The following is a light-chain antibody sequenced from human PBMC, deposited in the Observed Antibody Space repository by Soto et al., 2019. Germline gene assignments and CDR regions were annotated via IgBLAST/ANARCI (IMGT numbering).Light chain of an antibody. CDR2: AAS. J-gene: IGKJ2*01. CDR3: QQLNSAPYT. V-gene: IGKV1-9*01. CDR1: QAISSY. Sequence: DIQLTQSPSFLSASVGDRVTITCRASQAISSYFAWYQQKPGKAPQLLIYAASTLQSGVPSRVSGKRSGTDFTLTISSLQPEDFATYYCQQLNSAPYTFGQGTKLEIK.